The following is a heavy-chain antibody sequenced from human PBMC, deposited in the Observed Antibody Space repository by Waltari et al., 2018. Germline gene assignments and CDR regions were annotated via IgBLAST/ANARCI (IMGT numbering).Heavy chain of an antibody. CDR2: ISPFNRNS. CDR3: ATAVGGNMESDY. J-gene: IGHJ4*02. D-gene: IGHD6-19*01. Sequence: QVQLVQSGAEVKKPGASVKVSCKASVYTFSTYGISWVRQAPGQGLEWMGGISPFNRNSNYAQKFEGRVTLTTDTSTSTAYMELRSLKSDDTAVYYCATAVGGNMESDYWGQGTLVTVSS. CDR1: VYTFSTYG. V-gene: IGHV1-18*04.